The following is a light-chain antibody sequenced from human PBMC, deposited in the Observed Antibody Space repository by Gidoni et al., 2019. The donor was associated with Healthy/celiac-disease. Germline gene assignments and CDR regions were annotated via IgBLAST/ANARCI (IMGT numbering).Light chain of an antibody. CDR3: QQYYSTPPVT. CDR1: QGISNS. Sequence: DIQMTQSPSSLSASVGDRVTITCRASQGISNSLAWYQQKPGKAPKLLLYAASRLESGVPSRFSGSGSETDYTLTISSLQPEDFATYYCQQYYSTPPVTFGQGTKVEIK. V-gene: IGKV1-NL1*01. CDR2: AAS. J-gene: IGKJ1*01.